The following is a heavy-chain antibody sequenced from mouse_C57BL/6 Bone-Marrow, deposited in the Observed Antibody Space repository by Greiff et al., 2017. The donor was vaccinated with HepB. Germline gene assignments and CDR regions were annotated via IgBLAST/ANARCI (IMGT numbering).Heavy chain of an antibody. CDR1: GFTFSSYG. J-gene: IGHJ1*03. D-gene: IGHD3-1*01. CDR3: AILTGSYWYFGV. V-gene: IGHV5-6*01. Sequence: EVKLMESGGDLVKPGGSLKLSCAASGFTFSSYGMSWVRQTPDKRLEWVATISSGGSYTYYPDSVKGRFTISRDNAKNTLYLQMSSLKSEDTAMYYCAILTGSYWYFGVWGTGTTVTVSS. CDR2: ISSGGSYT.